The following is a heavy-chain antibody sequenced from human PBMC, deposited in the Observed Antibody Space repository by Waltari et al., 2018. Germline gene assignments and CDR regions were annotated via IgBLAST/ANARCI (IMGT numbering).Heavy chain of an antibody. CDR1: GFTFSSYA. J-gene: IGHJ2*01. V-gene: IGHV3-23*04. CDR2: ISGSGGVT. Sequence: EVQLVESGGGLVQPGGSLRLSCVASGFTFSSYAMSWVRQAPGKGLEWVSAISGSGGVTYDADSVKGRCTMSRDNSKNRLYLQMNSLRAEDTAVYYCAKGVMSSGWYDAFDIWGRGTLVTVSS. CDR3: AKGVMSSGWYDAFDI. D-gene: IGHD6-19*01.